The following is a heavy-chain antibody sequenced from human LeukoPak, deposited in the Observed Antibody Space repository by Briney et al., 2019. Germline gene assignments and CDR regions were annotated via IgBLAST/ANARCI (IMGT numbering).Heavy chain of an antibody. Sequence: SETLSLTCTVSGGSISNYYWSWIRQPPGKGLERIGYIYYSGSTNYNPSLKSRVTISLDTSKNQFSLKLNSVTAADTAVYYCARDHSSSWYAFDIWGQGTMVTVSS. CDR1: GGSISNYY. CDR2: IYYSGST. J-gene: IGHJ3*02. D-gene: IGHD6-13*01. V-gene: IGHV4-59*01. CDR3: ARDHSSSWYAFDI.